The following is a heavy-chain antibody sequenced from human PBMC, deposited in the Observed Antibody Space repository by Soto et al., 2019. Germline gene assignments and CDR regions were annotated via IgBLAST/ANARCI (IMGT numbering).Heavy chain of an antibody. CDR2: VGGSGAGT. Sequence: GGSLRLSCAGSGFTFSSFYMSWVRQPPGKGLEWVATVGGSGAGTWFADSVKGRFTISRDNSKNTLYLQIDSLRAEDAAFYYCAKVDEGTPSSYFFDYWGQGTLVTVSS. J-gene: IGHJ4*02. CDR1: GFTFSSFY. CDR3: AKVDEGTPSSYFFDY. V-gene: IGHV3-23*01.